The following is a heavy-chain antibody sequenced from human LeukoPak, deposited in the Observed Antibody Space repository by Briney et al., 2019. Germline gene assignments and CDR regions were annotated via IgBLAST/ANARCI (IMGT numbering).Heavy chain of an antibody. D-gene: IGHD6-6*01. CDR3: AKDTLYSSSSLDY. J-gene: IGHJ4*02. CDR2: ISGDSGHT. V-gene: IGHV3-43*02. Sequence: GGSLRLSCAASGFTFDDYAMHWVRQAPGKGLEWVSLISGDSGHTYYADSVKGRFTVSRDNSKNSLYLEMNSLKTEDSAFYYCAKDTLYSSSSLDYWGQGTLLTVSS. CDR1: GFTFDDYA.